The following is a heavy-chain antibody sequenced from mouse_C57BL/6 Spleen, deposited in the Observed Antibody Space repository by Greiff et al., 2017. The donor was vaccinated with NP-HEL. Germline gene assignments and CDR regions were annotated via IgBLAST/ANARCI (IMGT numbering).Heavy chain of an antibody. J-gene: IGHJ4*01. Sequence: VQRVESGAELARPGASVKLSCKASGYTFTSYGISWVKQRTGQGLEWIGEIYPRSGNTYYNEKFKGKATLTADKSSSTAYMELRSLTSEDSAVYFCARRFTTVVATGAMDYWGQGTSVTVSS. CDR2: IYPRSGNT. CDR3: ARRFTTVVATGAMDY. D-gene: IGHD1-1*01. V-gene: IGHV1-81*01. CDR1: GYTFTSYG.